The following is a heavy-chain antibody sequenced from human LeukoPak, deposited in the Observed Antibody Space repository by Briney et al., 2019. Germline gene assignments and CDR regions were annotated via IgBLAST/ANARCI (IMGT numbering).Heavy chain of an antibody. CDR2: ISYDGTNK. J-gene: IGHJ4*02. D-gene: IGHD2-2*01. CDR1: GFTFSSYA. Sequence: GRSLRLSCAASGFTFSSYAMHWVRQAPGKGLEWVAVISYDGTNKHYADSVKGRFTISRDNSKNTLYLQMNSLRAEDTAVYYCARDPWGELVVVPAAKSPKSGAFDYWGQGTLVTVSS. CDR3: ARDPWGELVVVPAAKSPKSGAFDY. V-gene: IGHV3-30*04.